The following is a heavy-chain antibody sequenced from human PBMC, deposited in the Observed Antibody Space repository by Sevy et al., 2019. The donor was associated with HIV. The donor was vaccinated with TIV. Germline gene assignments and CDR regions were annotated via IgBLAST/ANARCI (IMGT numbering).Heavy chain of an antibody. V-gene: IGHV1-24*01. D-gene: IGHD3-22*01. J-gene: IGHJ4*02. Sequence: ASVKVSCKVSGYTLSELSMHWVRQPPGKGLEWMGRFDPDDGETIYAQRFQGRVTMTKATSADTAYMELSSLRSEDTAMYYCATAREYYSDNSGYLDYWGQGTPVIVSS. CDR3: ATAREYYSDNSGYLDY. CDR1: GYTLSELS. CDR2: FDPDDGET.